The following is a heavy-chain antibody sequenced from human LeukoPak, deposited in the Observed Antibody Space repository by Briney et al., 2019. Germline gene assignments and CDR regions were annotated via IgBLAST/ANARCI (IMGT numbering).Heavy chain of an antibody. Sequence: ASVKVSCKASGSTFTSYDIDWVRQATGQGLEWMGWMNPNSGNTGYAQKFQGRVTMTTDTSTSTAYMELRSLRSDDTAVYYCAITYYDILTGYYLDDAFDIWGQGTMVTVSS. CDR3: AITYYDILTGYYLDDAFDI. CDR1: GSTFTSYD. CDR2: MNPNSGNT. V-gene: IGHV1-8*01. J-gene: IGHJ3*02. D-gene: IGHD3-9*01.